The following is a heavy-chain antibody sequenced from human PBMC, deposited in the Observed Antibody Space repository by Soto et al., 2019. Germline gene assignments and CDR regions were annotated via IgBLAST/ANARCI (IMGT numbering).Heavy chain of an antibody. CDR2: ISFDGRKE. J-gene: IGHJ6*02. CDR1: GFTFSSYA. CDR3: ARDGYGMDG. Sequence: ESGGGVVQPGRSLRLSCAASGFTFSSYAMHWVRQAPGKGLEWVALISFDGRKEYYEDSVKGRFTISRDNPKNTLDLQLNSMRPEDTAVDYCARDGYGMDGWGQGTTVTVSS. V-gene: IGHV3-30*04.